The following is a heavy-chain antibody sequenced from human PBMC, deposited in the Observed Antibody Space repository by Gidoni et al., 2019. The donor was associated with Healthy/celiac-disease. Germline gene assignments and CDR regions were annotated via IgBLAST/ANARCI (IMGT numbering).Heavy chain of an antibody. CDR2: ISSSSSYI. D-gene: IGHD6-19*01. J-gene: IGHJ4*02. CDR3: ARVSLSSSGWSWFDY. CDR1: GVTFSSYS. Sequence: EVQLVESGGGLVKPGGSLRLSCAASGVTFSSYSMNWVRQAPGKGLEWVSSISSSSSYIYYADSVKGRFTISRDNAKNSLYLQMNSLRAEDTAVYYCARVSLSSSGWSWFDYWGQGTLVTVSS. V-gene: IGHV3-21*01.